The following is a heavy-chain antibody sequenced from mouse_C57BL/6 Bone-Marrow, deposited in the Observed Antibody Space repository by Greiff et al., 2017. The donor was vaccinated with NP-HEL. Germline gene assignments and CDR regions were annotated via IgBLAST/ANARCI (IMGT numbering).Heavy chain of an antibody. CDR3: ARGYYGSSYGY. CDR2: INPYNGDT. CDR1: GYSFTGYF. D-gene: IGHD1-1*01. Sequence: EVHLVESGPELVKPGDSVKISCKASGYSFTGYFMNWVMQSHGKSLEWIGRINPYNGDTFYNQKFKGKATLTVDKSSSTAHMELRSLTSEDSAVYYCARGYYGSSYGYWGQGTTLTVSS. V-gene: IGHV1-20*01. J-gene: IGHJ2*01.